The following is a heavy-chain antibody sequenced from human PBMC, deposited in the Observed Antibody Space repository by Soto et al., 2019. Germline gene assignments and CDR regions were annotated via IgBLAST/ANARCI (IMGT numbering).Heavy chain of an antibody. D-gene: IGHD1-26*01. V-gene: IGHV3-72*01. Sequence: EAQLVESGGGLVQPGGSLRLSCAVSGFTFSDHYMDWVRQAPGQGLEWVGRIRNRANSYTTEYAASVKGRFTISRYDSKNSLYLQMNSLKTEDTAMYYCCRRGTSGSVGLDYWGQGTLVTVSS. CDR3: CRRGTSGSVGLDY. J-gene: IGHJ4*02. CDR1: GFTFSDHY. CDR2: IRNRANSYTT.